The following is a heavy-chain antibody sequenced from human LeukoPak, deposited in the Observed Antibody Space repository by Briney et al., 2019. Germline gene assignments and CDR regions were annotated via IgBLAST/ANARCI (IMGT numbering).Heavy chain of an antibody. Sequence: GGSLRFSCAASGFTFSGSAMHWVRQASGKGLEWVGRIRSKANSYATAYAASVKGRFTISRDDSKNTAYLQMNSLRAEDTAVYYCAKAVAGKGMPFDYWGQGTLVTVSS. J-gene: IGHJ4*02. V-gene: IGHV3-73*01. CDR1: GFTFSGSA. CDR3: AKAVAGKGMPFDY. D-gene: IGHD6-19*01. CDR2: IRSKANSYAT.